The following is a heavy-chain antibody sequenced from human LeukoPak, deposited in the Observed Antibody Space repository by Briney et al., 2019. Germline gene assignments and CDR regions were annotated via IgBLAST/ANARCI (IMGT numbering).Heavy chain of an antibody. CDR2: IYYSGST. CDR1: GVSVSSGSYY. CDR3: ARESRFNDNYYYYYGMDV. Sequence: SETLSLTCTVSGVSVSSGSYYWSWLRQPPGKGLEWIVYIYYSGSTNYNPSLKSRVTISVDTSKNQFSLKLSSVTAADTAVYYCARESRFNDNYYYYYGMDVWGQGTTVTVSS. J-gene: IGHJ6*02. D-gene: IGHD1-1*01. V-gene: IGHV4-61*01.